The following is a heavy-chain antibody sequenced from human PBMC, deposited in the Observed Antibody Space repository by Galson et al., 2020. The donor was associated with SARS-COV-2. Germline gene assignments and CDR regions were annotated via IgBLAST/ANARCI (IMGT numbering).Heavy chain of an antibody. CDR3: ARTPDRRFDY. V-gene: IGHV3-23*01. D-gene: IGHD1-1*01. CDR2: ISGSGDST. CDR1: GFTFSSYG. Sequence: TGGSLRLSCAASGFTFSSYGMSWVRQAPAGKGLEWVSFISGSGDSTYYADSVKGRFTISGDNSKNTVYLQMNSLRAEDTAVYYCARTPDRRFDYWGQGDLVTVSS. J-gene: IGHJ4*02.